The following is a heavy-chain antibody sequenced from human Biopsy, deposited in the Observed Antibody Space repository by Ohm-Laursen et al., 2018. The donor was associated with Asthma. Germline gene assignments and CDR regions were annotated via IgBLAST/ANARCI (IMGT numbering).Heavy chain of an antibody. Sequence: ASVKVSCKASGDSFSNYAISWVRQAPGQGLEWMGGLIPVLGTPDHAQMFEARVTITADECTSTAYMKLSSLSSEDSAVYYCARRYSGSDRIVYYYSGLEVWGQGTTVTVSS. CDR2: LIPVLGTP. J-gene: IGHJ6*02. V-gene: IGHV1-69*13. CDR1: GDSFSNYA. D-gene: IGHD5-12*01. CDR3: ARRYSGSDRIVYYYSGLEV.